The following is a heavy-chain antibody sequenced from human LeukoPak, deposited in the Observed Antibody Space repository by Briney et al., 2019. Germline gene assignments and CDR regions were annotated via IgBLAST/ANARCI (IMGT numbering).Heavy chain of an antibody. CDR2: ISYSGST. V-gene: IGHV4-59*11. J-gene: IGHJ3*02. CDR3: ARDPTTVTKGFDI. Sequence: SETLSLTCTVSDDSFSSHYWTWIPQPPGKGLESIGNISYSGSTNYNPSLKSRVTIAVDTSKKQFSLKLSSVTAADTAVYYCARDPTTVTKGFDIWGQGTLVTVSS. CDR1: DDSFSSHY. D-gene: IGHD4-17*01.